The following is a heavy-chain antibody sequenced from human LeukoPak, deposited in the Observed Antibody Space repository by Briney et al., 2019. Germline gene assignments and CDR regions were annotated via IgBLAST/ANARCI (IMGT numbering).Heavy chain of an antibody. Sequence: PGGSLRLSCAASGFTFSSYAMSWVRQAPGKGLEWVSAISVSGGSTYYADSVKGRFTISRDNSKNTLYLQMNSLRAEDTAVYYCAKGPYDFWSGYYVYYYMDVWGKGTTVTVSS. J-gene: IGHJ6*03. CDR2: ISVSGGST. CDR1: GFTFSSYA. V-gene: IGHV3-23*01. CDR3: AKGPYDFWSGYYVYYYMDV. D-gene: IGHD3-3*01.